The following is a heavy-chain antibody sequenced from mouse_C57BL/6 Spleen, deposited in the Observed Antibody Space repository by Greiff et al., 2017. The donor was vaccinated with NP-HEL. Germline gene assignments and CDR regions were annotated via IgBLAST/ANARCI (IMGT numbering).Heavy chain of an antibody. V-gene: IGHV1-76*01. Sequence: QVHVKQSGAELVRPGASVKLSCKASGYTFTDYYINWVKQRPGQGLEWIARLYPGSGNTYYNEKFKGKATLTAEKSSSTAYMQLSSLTSEDSAGYFCARKTTVVAHLDCWGRGTTHTVSS. J-gene: IGHJ2*01. CDR3: ARKTTVVAHLDC. CDR1: GYTFTDYY. D-gene: IGHD1-1*01. CDR2: LYPGSGNT.